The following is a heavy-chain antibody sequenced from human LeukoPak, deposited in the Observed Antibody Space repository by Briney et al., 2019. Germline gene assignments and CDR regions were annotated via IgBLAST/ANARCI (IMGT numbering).Heavy chain of an antibody. CDR1: GGTFSSHA. D-gene: IGHD3-10*01. J-gene: IGHJ4*02. V-gene: IGHV1-69*06. CDR3: AREPSTYYYGSGSLVN. Sequence: VASVKVSCKASGGTFSSHAISWVRQAPGQGLEWMGGIIPIFGTANYAQKFQGRVTITADKSTSTAYMELSSLRSEDTAVYYCAREPSTYYYGSGSLVNWGQGTLVTVSS. CDR2: IIPIFGTA.